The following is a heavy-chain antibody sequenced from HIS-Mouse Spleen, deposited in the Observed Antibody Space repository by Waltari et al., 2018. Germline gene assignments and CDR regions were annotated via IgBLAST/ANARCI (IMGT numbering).Heavy chain of an antibody. CDR3: AKASSGWLDY. CDR2: ISYDGSNK. V-gene: IGHV3-30*18. J-gene: IGHJ4*02. D-gene: IGHD6-19*01. Sequence: QVQLVESGGGVVQPGRSLRLSCAASGFTFSSYGMHWVRQAPGRGVEWVGVISYDGSNKYYADSVKGRFTISRDNSKNTLYLQMNSLRAEDTAVYYCAKASSGWLDYWGQGTLVTVSS. CDR1: GFTFSSYG.